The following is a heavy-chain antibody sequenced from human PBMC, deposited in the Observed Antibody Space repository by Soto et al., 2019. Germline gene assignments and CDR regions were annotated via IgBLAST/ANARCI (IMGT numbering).Heavy chain of an antibody. CDR2: IYYSGST. D-gene: IGHD6-19*01. CDR3: ARLSGYSSGWYNQEYFQH. Sequence: SETLSLTCTVSGGSISSSSYYWGWIRQPPGKGLEWIGSIYYSGSTYYNPSLKSRVTISVDTSKNQFSLKLSSVTAADTAVYYCARLSGYSSGWYNQEYFQHWGQGTLVTVSS. J-gene: IGHJ1*01. V-gene: IGHV4-39*01. CDR1: GGSISSSSYY.